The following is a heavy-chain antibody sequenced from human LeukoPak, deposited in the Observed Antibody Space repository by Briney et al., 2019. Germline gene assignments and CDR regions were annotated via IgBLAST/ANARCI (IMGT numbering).Heavy chain of an antibody. CDR1: GFTFDDYG. CDR2: INWNGGST. J-gene: IGHJ4*02. CDR3: AKDRYYGRTASDY. Sequence: PGGSLRLSCAASGFTFDDYGMSWVRQAPGKGLEWVSGINWNGGSTGYADSVKGRFTISRDNAKNSLYLQMNSPRAEDTAVYYCAKDRYYGRTASDYWGQGTLVTVSS. D-gene: IGHD3-10*01. V-gene: IGHV3-20*04.